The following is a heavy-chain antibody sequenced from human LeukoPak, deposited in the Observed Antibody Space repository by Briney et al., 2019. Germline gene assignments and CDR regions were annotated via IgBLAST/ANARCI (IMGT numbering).Heavy chain of an antibody. D-gene: IGHD3-16*01. CDR3: AVTASWGSYYFDY. J-gene: IGHJ4*02. V-gene: IGHV1-69*04. CDR2: IIPILGIA. Sequence: SVKVSCKASGGTFSSYAISWVRQAPGQGLEWMGRIIPILGIANYAQKFQGRVTITADKSTSTAYMELSSLRSEDTAVYYCAVTASWGSYYFDYWGQGTLVTVSS. CDR1: GGTFSSYA.